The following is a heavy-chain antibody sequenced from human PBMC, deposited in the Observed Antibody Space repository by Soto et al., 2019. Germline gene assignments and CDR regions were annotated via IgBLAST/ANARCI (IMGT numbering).Heavy chain of an antibody. J-gene: IGHJ4*02. Sequence: LRLSCAASGFTFSISSMNWVRQAPGKGLEWVSSISGTSDYISYADSVKGRFTISRDNAKNSLYLQMNSLRAEDTAVYYCARDPCYYGSGSYYYFDYWGQGALVTVSS. V-gene: IGHV3-21*01. CDR1: GFTFSISS. CDR2: ISGTSDYI. CDR3: ARDPCYYGSGSYYYFDY. D-gene: IGHD3-10*01.